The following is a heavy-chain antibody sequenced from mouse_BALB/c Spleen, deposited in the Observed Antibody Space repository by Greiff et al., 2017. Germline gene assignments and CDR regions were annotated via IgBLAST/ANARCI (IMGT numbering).Heavy chain of an antibody. CDR2: INPSNGGT. CDR1: GYTFTSYY. J-gene: IGHJ3*01. CDR3: TREDGNYVFAY. V-gene: IGHV1S81*02. Sequence: QVQLQQSGAELVKPGASVKLSCKASGYTFTSYYMYWVKQRPGQGLEWIGGINPSNGGTNFNEKFKSKATLTVDKSSSTAYMQLSSLTSEDSAVYYCTREDGNYVFAYWGQGTLVTVSA. D-gene: IGHD2-1*01.